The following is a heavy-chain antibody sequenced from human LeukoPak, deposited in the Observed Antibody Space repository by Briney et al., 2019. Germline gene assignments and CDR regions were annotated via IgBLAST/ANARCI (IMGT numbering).Heavy chain of an antibody. CDR2: INPNSGGT. V-gene: IGHV1-2*02. CDR1: GYTFTGYY. D-gene: IGHD3-10*01. J-gene: IGHJ5*02. CDR3: ARVPVTMVRGVTRNWFDP. Sequence: GASVKVSCKASGYTFTGYYMHWVRQAPGQGLEWMGWINPNSGGTNYAQKLQGRVTMTTDTSTSTAYMELRSLRSDDTAVYYCARVPVTMVRGVTRNWFDPWGQGTLVTVSS.